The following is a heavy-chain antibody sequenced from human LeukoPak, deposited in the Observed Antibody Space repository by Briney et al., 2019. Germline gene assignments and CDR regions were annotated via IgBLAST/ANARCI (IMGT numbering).Heavy chain of an antibody. Sequence: GGSWSLSCAASGFTFSSYAMHWVGQAPGKGLEWGAVISYDGSNKYYADSVKGRFTISRDNSKNTLYLQVNSLRAEDTAVYYCARDRVGATDYFDYWGQGTLVTVSS. D-gene: IGHD1-26*01. CDR2: ISYDGSNK. CDR3: ARDRVGATDYFDY. CDR1: GFTFSSYA. V-gene: IGHV3-30-3*01. J-gene: IGHJ4*02.